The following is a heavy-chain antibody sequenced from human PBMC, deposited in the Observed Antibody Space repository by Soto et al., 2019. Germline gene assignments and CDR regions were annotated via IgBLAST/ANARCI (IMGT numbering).Heavy chain of an antibody. Sequence: QVQLVESGGGVVQPGRSLRLSCAASGFTFSSYARHWVRQAPGKGLEWVAVISYAGSNKYYADSVKGRFTISRDNSKNPQFLQMDRLRAEDTGVYYCARGGGDIVVVPAARYGMDGWGQGATVTVS. D-gene: IGHD2-2*01. CDR1: GFTFSSYA. CDR3: ARGGGDIVVVPAARYGMDG. CDR2: ISYAGSNK. J-gene: IGHJ6*02. V-gene: IGHV3-30-3*01.